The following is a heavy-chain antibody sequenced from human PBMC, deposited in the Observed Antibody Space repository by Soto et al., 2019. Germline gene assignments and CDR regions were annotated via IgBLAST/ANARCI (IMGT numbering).Heavy chain of an antibody. D-gene: IGHD3-22*01. CDR3: ARDNPQGITMMADAFDI. CDR2: ISAYNGNT. J-gene: IGHJ3*02. V-gene: IGHV1-18*01. Sequence: QVQLVQSGAEVKKPGASVKVSCKASGYTFTSYGISWVRQAPGQGLAWMGWISAYNGNTNYAQKLQGRVTMTTDTSTSTAYMELRSLRSDDTAVYYCARDNPQGITMMADAFDIWGQGTMVTVSS. CDR1: GYTFTSYG.